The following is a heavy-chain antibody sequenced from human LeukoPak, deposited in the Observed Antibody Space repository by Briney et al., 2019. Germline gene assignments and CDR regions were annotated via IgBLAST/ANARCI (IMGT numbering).Heavy chain of an antibody. CDR1: GGSISSYY. CDR2: IYTSGST. V-gene: IGHV4-4*07. Sequence: SETLSLTCTVTGGSISSYYWSWIRQPAGKGLEWIGRIYTSGSTDYNPSLKSRVTMSLDTSRNQLSLKLSTVTAADTAVYYCARKDGDYWGQGTLVTVSS. CDR3: ARKDGDY. J-gene: IGHJ4*02.